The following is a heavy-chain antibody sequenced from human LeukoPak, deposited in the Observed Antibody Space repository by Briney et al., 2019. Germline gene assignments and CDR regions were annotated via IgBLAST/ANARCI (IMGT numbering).Heavy chain of an antibody. CDR1: GDSISSGSYY. D-gene: IGHD3-10*01. CDR2: IFYSGST. CDR3: ARQIYGSGKADY. Sequence: SETLSLTCTVSGDSISSGSYYWAWIRQPPGKGLEWIGSIFYSGSTYYNPSLKSRVTIFVDAPKNQFSLRLSSVTAADTAVYYCARQIYGSGKADYWGQGTLVTVPS. V-gene: IGHV4-39*01. J-gene: IGHJ4*02.